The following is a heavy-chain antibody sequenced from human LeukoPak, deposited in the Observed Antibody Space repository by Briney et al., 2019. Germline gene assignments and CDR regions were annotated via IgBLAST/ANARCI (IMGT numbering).Heavy chain of an antibody. CDR2: IYYSGST. CDR1: GGSISSSSYY. V-gene: IGHV4-39*01. J-gene: IGHJ4*02. CDR3: ARHDLYYDMTLDY. Sequence: SETLSLTCTVSGGSISSSSYYWGWVRQPPGKGLEWIGSIYYSGSTYYNPSLRSRVTISVDTSKNQFSLKLSSVTAADTAVYYCARHDLYYDMTLDYGGQGTLVTVSS. D-gene: IGHD3-22*01.